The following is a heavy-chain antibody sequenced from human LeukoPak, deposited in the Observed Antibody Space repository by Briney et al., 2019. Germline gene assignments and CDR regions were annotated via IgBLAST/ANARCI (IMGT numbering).Heavy chain of an antibody. D-gene: IGHD3-22*01. CDR2: LKSDGKT. CDR1: GLSFSSYW. CDR3: ARAPSEIGGYYPEYFRH. J-gene: IGHJ1*01. V-gene: IGHV3-74*01. Sequence: GGSLRLSCAASGLSFSSYWMHWVRQAPGKGLVWFSRLKSDGKTNYADSVKGRFTISRDNAKNTVSLQMNSLRAEDTGVYYCARAPSEIGGYYPEYFRHWGQGTLVTVSS.